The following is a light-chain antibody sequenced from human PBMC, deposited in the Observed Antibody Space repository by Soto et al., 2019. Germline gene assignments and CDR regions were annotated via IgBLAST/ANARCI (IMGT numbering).Light chain of an antibody. CDR1: SSNIGSNT. Sequence: QSVLTQPPSASGTPGQRVTISCSGSSSNIGSNTVNWYQQLPGTAPKLLIYSNNQRPSGVPDRFFGSKSGPSASLAISGLQYEDEADYYCAAWDDSLNGVVFGGGTKVTVL. V-gene: IGLV1-44*01. CDR3: AAWDDSLNGVV. CDR2: SNN. J-gene: IGLJ2*01.